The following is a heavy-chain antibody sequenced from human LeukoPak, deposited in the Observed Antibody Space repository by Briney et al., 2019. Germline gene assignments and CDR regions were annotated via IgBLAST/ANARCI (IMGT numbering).Heavy chain of an antibody. J-gene: IGHJ4*02. CDR1: GFTFSSYS. CDR2: ISSSSSYI. V-gene: IGHV3-21*01. Sequence: GGSLRLSCAASGFTFSSYSMNWVRQAPGKGLEWVSSISSSSSYIYYADSVKGRFTISRDNAKNSLYLQMNSLRAEDTAVYYCARDDYDSSGYYFADYWGQGTLVTVSS. D-gene: IGHD3-22*01. CDR3: ARDDYDSSGYYFADY.